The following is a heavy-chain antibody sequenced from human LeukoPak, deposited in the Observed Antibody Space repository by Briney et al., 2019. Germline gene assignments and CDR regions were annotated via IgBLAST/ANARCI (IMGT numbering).Heavy chain of an antibody. D-gene: IGHD3-16*01. CDR1: GFSIMNSA. J-gene: IGHJ4*02. Sequence: PGGSLRLSCAASGFSIMNSAMNWVRQAPGKGLEWVSAINGTAIDTDYADSVKGRFTISRDNSKNTLYLQMNSLRAEDTAVYYCARHRGISTRDFEYWGRGTLVTVSS. CDR3: ARHRGISTRDFEY. CDR2: INGTAIDT. V-gene: IGHV3-23*01.